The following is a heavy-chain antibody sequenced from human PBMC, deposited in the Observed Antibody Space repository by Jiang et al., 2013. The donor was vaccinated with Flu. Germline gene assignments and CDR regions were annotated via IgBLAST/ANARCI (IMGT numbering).Heavy chain of an antibody. V-gene: IGHV2-70*12. CDR2: IDWDDDK. Sequence: KPTQTLTLTCTLSGFSLSTSGMCVTWIRQPPGKALEWLARIDWDDDKFYSTSLKTRLTIFKDTSKNQVVLTMTNMDPVDTATYYCAHSWFDFWSGSYFDYWGQGTLVTVSS. J-gene: IGHJ4*02. D-gene: IGHD3-3*01. CDR3: AHSWFDFWSGSYFDY. CDR1: GFSLSTSGMC.